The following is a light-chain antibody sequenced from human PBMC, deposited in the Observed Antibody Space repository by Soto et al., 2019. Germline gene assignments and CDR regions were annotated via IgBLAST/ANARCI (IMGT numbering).Light chain of an antibody. V-gene: IGKV1-5*01. Sequence: DIQMTQSPSTLSGSVGDRVTITCRASQSISNWLAWYQQKPGKAPKVLIYDASSMKSGAPSRFSGSGSGTEFTLTINSLQPDDFATYYCQQYNSYPITFGQGTRLEIK. CDR3: QQYNSYPIT. CDR1: QSISNW. J-gene: IGKJ5*01. CDR2: DAS.